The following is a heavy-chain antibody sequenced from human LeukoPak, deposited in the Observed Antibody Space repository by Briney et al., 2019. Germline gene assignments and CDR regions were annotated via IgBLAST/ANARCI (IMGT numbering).Heavy chain of an antibody. CDR2: ISAYNGNT. Sequence: ASVKVSCKASGYTFTSYGISWVRQAPGQGLEWMGWISAYNGNTNYAQKLQGRVTMTTDTSTSTAYMELRSLRSDDTAVYYCAREKLYCSSTSCYPQPFDSWGQGTLVTVSS. V-gene: IGHV1-18*01. D-gene: IGHD2-2*01. CDR3: AREKLYCSSTSCYPQPFDS. CDR1: GYTFTSYG. J-gene: IGHJ4*02.